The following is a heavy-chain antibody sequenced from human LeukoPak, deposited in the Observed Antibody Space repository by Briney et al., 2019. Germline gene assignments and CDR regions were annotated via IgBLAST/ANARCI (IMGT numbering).Heavy chain of an antibody. D-gene: IGHD2-15*01. CDR3: ARLSRAAIDY. J-gene: IGHJ4*02. CDR1: GGSISSRSYS. CDR2: FYYSGST. V-gene: IGHV4-39*01. Sequence: PSETLSLTCTVVSGGSISSRSYSWGWIRQPPGKGMEWIGSFYYSGSTYYNPSLKSRVTISADTSKNQFSLKLSSVTAADTAVYYCARLSRAAIDYGGQGILVTVSS.